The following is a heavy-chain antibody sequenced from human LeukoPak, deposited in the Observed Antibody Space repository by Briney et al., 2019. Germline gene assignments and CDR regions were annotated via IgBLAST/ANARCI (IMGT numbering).Heavy chain of an antibody. CDR2: IYYSGST. Sequence: SETLSLTCTVSGGSISSYYWGWIRQPPGKGLEWIGYIYYSGSTNYNPSLKSRVTISVDTSKNQFSLKLSSVTAADTAVYYCARYVVVTAYFDYWGQGTLVTVSS. V-gene: IGHV4-59*01. CDR3: ARYVVVTAYFDY. D-gene: IGHD2-21*02. CDR1: GGSISSYY. J-gene: IGHJ4*02.